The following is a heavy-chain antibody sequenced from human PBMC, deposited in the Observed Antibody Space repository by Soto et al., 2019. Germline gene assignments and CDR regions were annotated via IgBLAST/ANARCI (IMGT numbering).Heavy chain of an antibody. CDR2: VNHAGNT. CDR1: GESFSGYY. CDR3: SRRMAAITASGTLDY. V-gene: IGHV4-34*02. D-gene: IGHD6-13*01. J-gene: IGHJ4*02. Sequence: QVQLQQWGAGLLKPSETLSLTCAVYGESFSGYYWNWIRQSPGKGLEWIGQVNHAGNTTYNPSLKSRVTMSVDTSKNQFSLNLNSVSAADTAVYYCSRRMAAITASGTLDYWGQGTLVTVSS.